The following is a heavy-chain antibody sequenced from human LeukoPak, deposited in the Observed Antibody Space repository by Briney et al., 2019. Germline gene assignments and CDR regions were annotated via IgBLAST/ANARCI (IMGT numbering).Heavy chain of an antibody. CDR2: IYYSGST. V-gene: IGHV4-59*01. CDR3: ARHSSSRYGYFQH. D-gene: IGHD6-13*01. CDR1: GGSISSYY. J-gene: IGHJ1*01. Sequence: SXTLSLTCTVSGGSISSYYWSWIRQPPGKGMEWIGYIYYSGSTNYNPSLKRRVTISVDTSKKKFSLKLSSVTAADTAVYYCARHSSSRYGYFQHWGQGTLVTVSS.